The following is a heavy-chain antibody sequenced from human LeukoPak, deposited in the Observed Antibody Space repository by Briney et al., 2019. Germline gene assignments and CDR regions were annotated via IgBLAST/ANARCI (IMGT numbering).Heavy chain of an antibody. CDR2: IYSGGST. CDR1: GFTFDDYA. J-gene: IGHJ4*02. V-gene: IGHV3-66*01. D-gene: IGHD3-10*01. CDR3: ARDSFMVRGVIII. Sequence: GRSLRLSCAASGFTFDDYAMHWVRQAPGKGLEWVSVIYSGGSTYYADSVKGRFTISRDNSKNTLYLQMNSLRAEDTAVYYCARDSFMVRGVIIIWGQGTLVTVSS.